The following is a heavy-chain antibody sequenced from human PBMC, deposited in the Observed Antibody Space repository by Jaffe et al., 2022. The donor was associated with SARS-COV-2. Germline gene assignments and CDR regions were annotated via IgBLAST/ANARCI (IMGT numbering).Heavy chain of an antibody. CDR1: GFTFKNFW. CDR3: AKDTFFDVLSGKEGMDV. D-gene: IGHD3-3*01. V-gene: IGHV3-7*03. J-gene: IGHJ6*02. Sequence: ETQLKESGGGLVQPGGSLTLSCAASGFTFKNFWMSWVRQAPGKGLEWVATIKQDESEKYYVDSVTGRFTIFRDNARNSLHLQMGWLRVEDTAVYYCAKDTFFDVLSGKEGMDVWGQGTAVTVSS. CDR2: IKQDESEK.